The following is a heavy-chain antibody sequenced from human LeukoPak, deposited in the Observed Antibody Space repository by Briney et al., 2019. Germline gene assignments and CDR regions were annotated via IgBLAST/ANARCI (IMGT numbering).Heavy chain of an antibody. Sequence: SETLSLTCNVSGGSITSSSYYWGWIRQPPGKGLEWIGSIYYSGSPYYNPSLKSRVYSGSTYYNPSLKSRVTISVATSKNQFPLKLSSVPAADTAVYYCARIVVPAAIRWFDPWGQGTLVTVSS. D-gene: IGHD2-2*01. CDR1: GGSITSSSYY. CDR3: ARIVVPAAIRWFDP. CDR2: IYYSGSP. V-gene: IGHV4-39*06. J-gene: IGHJ5*02.